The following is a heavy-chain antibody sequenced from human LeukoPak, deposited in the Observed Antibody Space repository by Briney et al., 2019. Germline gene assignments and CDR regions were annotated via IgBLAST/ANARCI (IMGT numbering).Heavy chain of an antibody. D-gene: IGHD5-24*01. Sequence: ASVKVSCKASGYTFTGYYMHWVRQAPGQGLEWMGWINPNSGDTNYAQKFQGRVTMTSDTSVSTAYMELSSLTSDDTAIYYCARVNAYNFDYWGQGTLVAVSS. CDR3: ARVNAYNFDY. CDR1: GYTFTGYY. V-gene: IGHV1-2*02. J-gene: IGHJ4*02. CDR2: INPNSGDT.